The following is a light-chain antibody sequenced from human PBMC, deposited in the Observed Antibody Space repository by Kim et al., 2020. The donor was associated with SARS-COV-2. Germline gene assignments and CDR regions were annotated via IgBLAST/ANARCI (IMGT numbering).Light chain of an antibody. CDR2: SAS. V-gene: IGKV1-16*02. CDR3: QQYHIYPIT. J-gene: IGKJ5*01. Sequence: DIQMTQSPSSLSAYVGDSVTITCRASQDISTDLAWFQQKPGKAPKSLIYSASSLQSGVPSKFSAYGSGTDFTLTISSLQPEDFATYFCQQYHIYPITFGQGTRLEIK. CDR1: QDISTD.